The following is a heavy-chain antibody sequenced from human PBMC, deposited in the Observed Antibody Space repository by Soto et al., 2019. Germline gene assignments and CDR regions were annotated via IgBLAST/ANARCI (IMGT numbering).Heavy chain of an antibody. CDR1: GGSFSGYY. V-gene: IGHV4-34*01. D-gene: IGHD3-16*02. J-gene: IGHJ6*02. CDR3: ARGTDYVWGSYRYPYYYYGMDV. Sequence: SETLSLTCAVYGGSFSGYYWSWIRQPPGKGLEWIGEINHSGSTNYNPSLKSRVTISVDTSKNQFSLKLSSVTAADTAVYYCARGTDYVWGSYRYPYYYYGMDVWGQGTTVTVYS. CDR2: INHSGST.